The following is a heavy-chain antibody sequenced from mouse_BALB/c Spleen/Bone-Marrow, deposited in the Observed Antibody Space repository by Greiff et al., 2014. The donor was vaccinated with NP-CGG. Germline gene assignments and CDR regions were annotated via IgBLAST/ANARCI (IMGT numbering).Heavy chain of an antibody. CDR2: INPGSGGA. V-gene: IGHV1-54*01. Sequence: VQLQQSGAELVRPGTSVKVSCKASGYAFTYYLIEWVKQRPGQGLEWIGVINPGSGGANYNEKFKGKATLTADKSSSTAYMQLSSLTSDDSAVYFCAREWTARAVDYWGQGTTLTVSS. CDR3: AREWTARAVDY. D-gene: IGHD3-2*01. J-gene: IGHJ2*01. CDR1: GYAFTYYL.